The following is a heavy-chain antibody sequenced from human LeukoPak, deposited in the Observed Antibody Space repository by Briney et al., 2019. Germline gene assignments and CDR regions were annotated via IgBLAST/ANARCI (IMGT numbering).Heavy chain of an antibody. V-gene: IGHV3-11*04. CDR2: ISSSGSTI. J-gene: IGHJ4*02. D-gene: IGHD5-12*01. CDR3: ARDRLSWYYSAHDVGEY. Sequence: GGSLRLSCAASGFTFSDYYMSWIRQAPGKGLEWVSYISSSGSTIYYADSVKGRFTISRDNAQTSLYLQMNSLRAEDTAVYYCARDRLSWYYSAHDVGEYWGQGTLVTVSS. CDR1: GFTFSDYY.